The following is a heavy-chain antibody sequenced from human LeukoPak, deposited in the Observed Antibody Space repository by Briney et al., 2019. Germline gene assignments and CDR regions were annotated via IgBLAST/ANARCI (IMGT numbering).Heavy chain of an antibody. CDR1: GFIFSSYW. CDR2: IKEDGSEQ. V-gene: IGHV3-7*01. CDR3: ARDSFETDIDY. J-gene: IGHJ4*02. Sequence: GGSLRLSCAASGFIFSSYWMSWGRQAPGKGLEWVANIKEDGSEQYYVGSLKGRFTISRDNAKNSLYLQMNSLRAEDTAVYYCARDSFETDIDYWGQGTLVTVSS. D-gene: IGHD1-14*01.